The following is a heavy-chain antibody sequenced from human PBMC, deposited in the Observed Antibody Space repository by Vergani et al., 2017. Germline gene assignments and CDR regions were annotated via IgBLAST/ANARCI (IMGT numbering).Heavy chain of an antibody. D-gene: IGHD2-2*01. V-gene: IGHV3-23*01. CDR1: GGSITSSSYY. J-gene: IGHJ4*02. CDR3: ARTRYCTSTSCDPDY. CDR2: ISGSGGST. Sequence: LHLQESGPGLVKPSETLSLTCTVSGGSITSSSYYWGWIRQPPGKGLEWVSAISGSGGSTYYADSVKGRFTISRDNSKNTLYLQMNSLRAEDTAVYYCARTRYCTSTSCDPDYWGQGTLVTVSS.